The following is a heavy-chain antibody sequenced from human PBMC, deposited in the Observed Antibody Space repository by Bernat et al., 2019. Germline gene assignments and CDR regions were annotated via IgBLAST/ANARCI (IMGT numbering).Heavy chain of an antibody. Sequence: QLQLQESGPGLVKPSETLSLTCTVSGGSISSYYWSWIRQPPGKGLEWIGYIYYSGSTNYNPSLKSRVTISVDTSKNQFSLKLSSVTAADTAVYYCARSRGDTDMFPYFDYWGQGTLVTVYS. CDR3: ARSRGDTDMFPYFDY. CDR2: IYYSGST. D-gene: IGHD5-18*01. CDR1: GGSISSYY. V-gene: IGHV4-59*01. J-gene: IGHJ4*02.